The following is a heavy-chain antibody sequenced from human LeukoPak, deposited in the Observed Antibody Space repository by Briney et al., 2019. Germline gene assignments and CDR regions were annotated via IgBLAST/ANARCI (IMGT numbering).Heavy chain of an antibody. D-gene: IGHD3-3*01. CDR3: ARWRSQQSEFDL. J-gene: IGHJ4*02. Sequence: GGSLRLSCAGSGFTFSSHWIGWVRQAPGKGLEWVAHINQDGSQKYYVDSVEGRFAISRDNAKNSLYLQVNSLRAEDTAIYCARWRSQQSEFDLWGQGTLATISS. CDR2: INQDGSQK. V-gene: IGHV3-7*01. CDR1: GFTFSSHW.